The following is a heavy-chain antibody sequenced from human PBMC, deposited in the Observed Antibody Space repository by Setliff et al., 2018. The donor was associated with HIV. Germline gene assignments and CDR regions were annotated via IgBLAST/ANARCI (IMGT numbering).Heavy chain of an antibody. CDR2: ISDSGGSP. Sequence: GGSLRLSCAASGFTFSSYAMSWVRQAPGKGLEWVSAISDSGGSPYYADSVKGRFIISRDNSKNTLYLQMNSLRAEDTAIYYCAKENGIDSYFHYWGQGTLVTVSS. CDR3: AKENGIDSYFHY. D-gene: IGHD1-26*01. J-gene: IGHJ4*02. V-gene: IGHV3-23*01. CDR1: GFTFSSYA.